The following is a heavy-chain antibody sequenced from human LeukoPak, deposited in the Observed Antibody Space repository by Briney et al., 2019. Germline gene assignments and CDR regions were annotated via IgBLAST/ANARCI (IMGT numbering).Heavy chain of an antibody. CDR2: IYSGGST. CDR3: AREAPYCSGGSCYSRSYFDY. D-gene: IGHD2-15*01. Sequence: GGSLRLSCAASGFTVSSNYMSWVRQAPGKGLEWVSVIYSGGSTYYADSVKGRFTISRDNSKNTLYLQMNSPRAEDTAVYYCAREAPYCSGGSCYSRSYFDYWGQGTLVTVSS. CDR1: GFTVSSNY. V-gene: IGHV3-53*01. J-gene: IGHJ4*02.